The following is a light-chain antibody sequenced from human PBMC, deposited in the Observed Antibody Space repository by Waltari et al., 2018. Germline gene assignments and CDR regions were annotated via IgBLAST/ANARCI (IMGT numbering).Light chain of an antibody. Sequence: QSALTPPASVSGSPGQSITISCTATSRHIGGYNYFSWFQQHPGRVPKHIIYNANKRPSGVSNRFSGSKSGNAASLTISGLQAEDEADYYCSSYRSSSTLVFGAGTKVTVL. CDR2: NAN. J-gene: IGLJ3*02. V-gene: IGLV2-14*03. CDR3: SSYRSSSTLV. CDR1: SRHIGGYNY.